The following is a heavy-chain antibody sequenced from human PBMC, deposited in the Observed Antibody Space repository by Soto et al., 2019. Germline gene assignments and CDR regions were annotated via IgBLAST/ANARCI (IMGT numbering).Heavy chain of an antibody. Sequence: TLSLTCTVSGGSISSGDYYWSWIRQPPGKGLEWIGYIYYSGSTYYNPSLKSRVTISVDTSKNQFSLKLSSVTAADTAVYYCARVSITRYGAPRLPLAYRGQGTLVP. CDR2: IYYSGST. J-gene: IGHJ4*03. D-gene: IGHD5-12*01. V-gene: IGHV4-30-4*01. CDR3: ARVSITRYGAPRLPLAY. CDR1: GGSISSGDYY.